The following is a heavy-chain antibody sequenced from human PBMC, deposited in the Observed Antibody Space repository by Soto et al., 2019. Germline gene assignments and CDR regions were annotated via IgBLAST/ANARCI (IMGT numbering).Heavy chain of an antibody. CDR1: GDSISSFY. CDR2: VYSGGT. CDR3: ARDRNPSEWLGINY. V-gene: IGHV4-59*01. D-gene: IGHD6-19*01. J-gene: IGHJ4*02. Sequence: TSETLSLSCTVSGDSISSFYWSWIRQPPGKGLEWIGYVYSGGTNYNPSLKSRVTISVDTSKSQFSLKLSSVTAADTAVYYCARDRNPSEWLGINYWSQRTLVTVSS.